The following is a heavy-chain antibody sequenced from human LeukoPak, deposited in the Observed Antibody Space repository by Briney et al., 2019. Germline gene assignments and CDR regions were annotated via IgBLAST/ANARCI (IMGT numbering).Heavy chain of an antibody. V-gene: IGHV3-30*03. Sequence: GGSLRLSCAASGITVSSNYMSWVRQAPGKGLEWVGGIRNDGSNQYYADSVKGQFTISRDNSKNTLYLQMNSLRADDTALYYCARETQQRQLSNPFEIWGQGTMVTVSS. J-gene: IGHJ3*02. CDR2: IRNDGSNQ. D-gene: IGHD6-13*01. CDR3: ARETQQRQLSNPFEI. CDR1: GITVSSNY.